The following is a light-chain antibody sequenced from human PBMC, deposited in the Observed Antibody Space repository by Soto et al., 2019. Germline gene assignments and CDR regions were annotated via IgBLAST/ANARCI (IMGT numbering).Light chain of an antibody. CDR2: GAS. J-gene: IGKJ5*01. CDR1: QTVTHNY. V-gene: IGKV3-20*01. CDR3: QQHGSSPIP. Sequence: EVGLTQSPGTLSLSPGERATLSCRASQTVTHNYLAWHQQKPGQTPRLLVYGASSRATGIPDRFSGSGSGTDFTLTISRLEPEDFAVYYCQQHGSSPIPFGQGTRLEIK.